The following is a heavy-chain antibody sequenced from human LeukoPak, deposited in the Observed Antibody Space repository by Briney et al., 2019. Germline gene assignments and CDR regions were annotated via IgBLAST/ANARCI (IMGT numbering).Heavy chain of an antibody. D-gene: IGHD5-18*01. V-gene: IGHV3-49*03. CDR2: IRSKTYSATT. J-gene: IGHJ4*02. Sequence: GGSLRLSCTASGFSFGDFAMSWFRQAPGKGLEWVGFIRSKTYSATTEYAASVKGRFTISRDDPASIAYLQMNSLKTEDTAVYFCTRDRRGYNYSPRDYWGQGTLVTVSS. CDR1: GFSFGDFA. CDR3: TRDRRGYNYSPRDY.